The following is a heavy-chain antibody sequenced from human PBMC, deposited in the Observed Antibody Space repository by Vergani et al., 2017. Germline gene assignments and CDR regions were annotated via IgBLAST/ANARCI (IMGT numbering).Heavy chain of an antibody. J-gene: IGHJ5*02. CDR1: GVSIQSGSFY. CDR3: ARGETRTDWFDP. D-gene: IGHD3/OR15-3a*01. V-gene: IGHV4-61*02. Sequence: QVQLHESGPRLVKPSETLSLICSVSGVSIQSGSFYLTWIRQTAERRLAWRGRDYPRRTTNYNLSLHGRLTIFVDKYKNLVSLRLNSVTAADTAVYYCARGETRTDWFDPWGQGTLGTGSS. CDR2: DYPRRTT.